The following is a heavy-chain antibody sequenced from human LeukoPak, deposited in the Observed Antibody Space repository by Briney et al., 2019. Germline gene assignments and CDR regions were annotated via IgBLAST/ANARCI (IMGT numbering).Heavy chain of an antibody. D-gene: IGHD6-13*01. CDR3: ARAYYLLAAAEGWFDP. CDR1: GFTFSSNY. Sequence: GGSLRLSCAASGFTFSSNYMSWVRQAPGKGLEWVSVIYSGGSTYYADSVKGRFTIPRDNSKNTLYLQMNSLRAEDTAVYYCARAYYLLAAAEGWFDPWGQGTLVTVSS. V-gene: IGHV3-53*01. J-gene: IGHJ5*02. CDR2: IYSGGST.